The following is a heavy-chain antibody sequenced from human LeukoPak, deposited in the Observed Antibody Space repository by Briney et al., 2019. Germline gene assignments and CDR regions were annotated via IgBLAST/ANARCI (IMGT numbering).Heavy chain of an antibody. Sequence: SVKVSCKASGYTFTDYYMHWVRQAPGQGLEWMGWINANRGGTNYAQRFQGRVTMTRDTSITTAYMELSRLKSDDTAVYYCARRYCSSTSCYYFDYWGQGTLVTVSS. V-gene: IGHV1-2*02. J-gene: IGHJ4*02. CDR3: ARRYCSSTSCYYFDY. CDR1: GYTFTDYY. D-gene: IGHD2-2*01. CDR2: INANRGGT.